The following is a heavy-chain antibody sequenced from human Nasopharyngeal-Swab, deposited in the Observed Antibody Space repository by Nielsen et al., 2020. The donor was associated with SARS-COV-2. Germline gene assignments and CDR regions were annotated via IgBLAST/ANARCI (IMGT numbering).Heavy chain of an antibody. CDR1: GFTFSSYA. CDR2: ISSSSSTI. CDR3: ARDQYSYGAYQIDY. D-gene: IGHD5-18*01. V-gene: IGHV3-48*01. Sequence: GESLKISCAASGFTFSSYAMHWVRQAPGKGLEWVSYISSSSSTIYYADSVKGRFTISRDNAKNSLYLQMNSLRAEDTAVYYCARDQYSYGAYQIDYWGQGTLVTVSS. J-gene: IGHJ4*02.